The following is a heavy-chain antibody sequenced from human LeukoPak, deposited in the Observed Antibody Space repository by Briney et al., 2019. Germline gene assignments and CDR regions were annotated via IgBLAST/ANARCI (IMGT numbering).Heavy chain of an antibody. D-gene: IGHD1-26*01. V-gene: IGHV1-46*04. J-gene: IGHJ4*02. CDR3: ATSSGTFYDEYYLDY. CDR1: GGTFSSYA. Sequence: ASVKVSCKASGGTFSSYAISWVRQAPGQGLEWMGVINLSGGSTTYAQSLQGRLTLTRDVSTYTVSMELKSLRSDDTAVYYCATSSGTFYDEYYLDYWGQGTRVTVSS. CDR2: INLSGGST.